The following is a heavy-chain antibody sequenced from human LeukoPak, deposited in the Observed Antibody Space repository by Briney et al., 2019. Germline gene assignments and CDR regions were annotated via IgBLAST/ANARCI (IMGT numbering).Heavy chain of an antibody. V-gene: IGHV3-53*04. Sequence: GGSLRLSCAASGISVSNDYMSWVRQAPGKGLEWVSAIYADGYTRDAASVKGRFSIPRHNSKNTVYLQMDNLRPEDTAVYYCARDRRGEKDFDVWGPGTMVTVSS. CDR3: ARDRRGEKDFDV. CDR2: IYADGYT. J-gene: IGHJ3*01. CDR1: GISVSNDY.